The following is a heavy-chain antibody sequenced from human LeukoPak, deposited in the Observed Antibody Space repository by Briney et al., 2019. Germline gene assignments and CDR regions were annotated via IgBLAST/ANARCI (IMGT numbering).Heavy chain of an antibody. J-gene: IGHJ4*02. Sequence: QPGGSLRLSCAASGFTFSSYGMHWVRQAPGKGLEWVAFIRYDGSNKYYADSVKGRFTISRDNSKNTLYLQMNSLRAEDTDVYYCAKPRDIVVVPAAIGYWGQGTLVTVSS. D-gene: IGHD2-2*01. V-gene: IGHV3-30*02. CDR2: IRYDGSNK. CDR1: GFTFSSYG. CDR3: AKPRDIVVVPAAIGY.